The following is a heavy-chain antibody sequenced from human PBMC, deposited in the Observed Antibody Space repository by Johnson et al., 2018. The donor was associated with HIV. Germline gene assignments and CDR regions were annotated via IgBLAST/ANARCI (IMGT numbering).Heavy chain of an antibody. J-gene: IGHJ3*02. CDR1: GFTFSSYG. V-gene: IGHV3-74*02. CDR3: ARSGGSYQRAHDAFDI. Sequence: VQLVESGGGVVQPGGSLRLSCAASGFTFSSYGMHWVRQAPGKGLVWVARISLDGSVTTYADSVKGRFTISRDNAKNSLSLQMTSLRAEDTAVYYCARSGGSYQRAHDAFDIWGQGTMVTVSS. D-gene: IGHD1-26*01. CDR2: ISLDGSVT.